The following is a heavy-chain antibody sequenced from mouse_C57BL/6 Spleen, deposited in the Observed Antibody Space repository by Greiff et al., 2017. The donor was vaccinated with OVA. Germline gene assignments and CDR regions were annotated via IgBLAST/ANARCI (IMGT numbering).Heavy chain of an antibody. J-gene: IGHJ1*03. CDR2: IYPGSGST. Sequence: QVQLQQPGAELVKPGASVKMSCKASGYTFTSYWITWVKQRPGQGLEWIGDIYPGSGSTNYNEKFKSKATLTVDTSSSTAYMQLSSLTSEDSAVYYCARSPTGYWYFDVWGTGTTVTVSS. V-gene: IGHV1-55*01. CDR1: GYTFTSYW. D-gene: IGHD4-1*02. CDR3: ARSPTGYWYFDV.